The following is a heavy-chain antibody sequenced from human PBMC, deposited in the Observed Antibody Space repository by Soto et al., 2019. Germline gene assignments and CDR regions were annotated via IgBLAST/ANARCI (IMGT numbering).Heavy chain of an antibody. CDR1: GGTFSSYA. CDR3: AHHGPGHDNWFDP. V-gene: IGHV1-69*13. CDR2: IIPIFGTA. J-gene: IGHJ5*02. Sequence: GASVKVSCKASGGTFSSYAISWVRQAPGQGLEWMGGIIPIFGTANYAQKFQGRVTITADESTSTAYMDLSSLRSEDTAVYYCAHHGPGHDNWFDPWGQGTLVTVSS. D-gene: IGHD7-27*01.